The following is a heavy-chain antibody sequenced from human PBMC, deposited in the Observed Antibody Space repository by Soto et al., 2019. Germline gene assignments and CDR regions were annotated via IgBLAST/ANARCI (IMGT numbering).Heavy chain of an antibody. D-gene: IGHD3-16*01. V-gene: IGHV4-59*01. CDR2: IYYSGST. CDR3: ARVGDWFDP. CDR1: GGSINTYH. Sequence: SETLSLTCTVSGGSINTYHWGWIRQPPGKGLEWIGYIYYSGSTNYNPSLKSRLTISVDTSKNQFSLKLNSVTAADTAVYYCARVGDWFDPWGQGTLVTVSS. J-gene: IGHJ5*02.